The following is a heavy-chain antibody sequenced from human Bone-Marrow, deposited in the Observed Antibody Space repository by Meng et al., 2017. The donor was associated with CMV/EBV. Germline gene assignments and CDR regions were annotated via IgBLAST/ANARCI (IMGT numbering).Heavy chain of an antibody. Sequence: GESLKISCAASGFTFSSYWMHWVRQAPGKGLVWVSRINSDGSSTSYADSVKGRFTISRDNAKNTLYLQMNSLRAEDTAVYYCAKDGFAGDPRYYGMDVWGQGTTVTVSS. J-gene: IGHJ6*02. CDR1: GFTFSSYW. D-gene: IGHD4-17*01. CDR2: INSDGSST. V-gene: IGHV3-74*01. CDR3: AKDGFAGDPRYYGMDV.